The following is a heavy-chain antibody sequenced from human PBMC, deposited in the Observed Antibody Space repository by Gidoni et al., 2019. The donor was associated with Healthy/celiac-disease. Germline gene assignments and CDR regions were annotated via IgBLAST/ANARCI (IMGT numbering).Heavy chain of an antibody. CDR3: ARHWGGSYLNDAFDI. V-gene: IGHV5-10-1*03. CDR2: IDPSDSYT. D-gene: IGHD1-26*01. Sequence: EVQLVQSGAEVKKPGESLRISCKGSGYSFTSYWISWVRQMPGKGLEWMGRIDPSDSYTNYSPSFQGHVTISADKSISTAYLQWSSLKASDTAMYYCARHWGGSYLNDAFDIWGQGTMVTVSS. CDR1: GYSFTSYW. J-gene: IGHJ3*02.